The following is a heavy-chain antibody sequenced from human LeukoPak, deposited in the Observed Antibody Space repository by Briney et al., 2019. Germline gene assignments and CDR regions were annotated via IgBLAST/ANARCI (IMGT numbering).Heavy chain of an antibody. J-gene: IGHJ6*02. D-gene: IGHD6-13*01. CDR1: GFTFTSSA. Sequence: SVKVSCKASGFTFTSSAVQWVRQARGQRLEWIGWIVAGSGDTNSAQKFQERVTMTRDTSISTAYMELSRLRSDDTAVYYCARDHPTGGSWYHYYYYYGMDVWGQGTTVTVSS. CDR2: IVAGSGDT. V-gene: IGHV1-58*01. CDR3: ARDHPTGGSWYHYYYYYGMDV.